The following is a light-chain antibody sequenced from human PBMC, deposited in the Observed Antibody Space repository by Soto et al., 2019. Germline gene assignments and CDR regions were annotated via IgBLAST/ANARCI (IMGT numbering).Light chain of an antibody. Sequence: EIVLTQSPGTLSLSPGERATLSCRASQSVDSRYLAWYQQKRGQAPTLLIYATSSRATGVPDRFSGGGSGPDFTLTIRRLEPEDFAVYYCQQRSNWPMSTFGQGTRLEIK. CDR3: QQRSNWPMST. CDR1: QSVDSRY. CDR2: ATS. J-gene: IGKJ5*01. V-gene: IGKV3D-20*02.